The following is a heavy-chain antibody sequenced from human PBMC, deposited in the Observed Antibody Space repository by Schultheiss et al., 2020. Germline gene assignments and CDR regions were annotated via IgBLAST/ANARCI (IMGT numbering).Heavy chain of an antibody. J-gene: IGHJ5*02. CDR3: ARAATYYAVSGGGNWFDP. Sequence: GSLRLSCAASGFTFSSYSMNWVRQAPGKGLEWIGEIYHSGSTNYNPSLKSRVTISVDTSKNQFSLKLSPVTAADTAVYYCARAATYYAVSGGGNWFDPWGQGTLVTVAS. CDR1: GFTFSSYS. V-gene: IGHV4-4*02. D-gene: IGHD3-16*01. CDR2: IYHSGST.